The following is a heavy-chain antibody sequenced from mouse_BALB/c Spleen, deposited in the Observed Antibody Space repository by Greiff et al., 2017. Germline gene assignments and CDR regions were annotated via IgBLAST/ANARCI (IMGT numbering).Heavy chain of an antibody. V-gene: IGHV3-2*02. CDR3: AREGGTWFAY. J-gene: IGHJ3*01. CDR2: ISYSGST. CDR1: GYSITSDYA. Sequence: EVQLKESGPGLVKPSQSLSLTCTVTGYSITSDYAWNWIRQFPGNKLEWMGYISYSGSTSCNPSLKSRISITRDTSKNQFFLQLNSVTTEDTATYYCAREGGTWFAYWGQGTLVTVSA.